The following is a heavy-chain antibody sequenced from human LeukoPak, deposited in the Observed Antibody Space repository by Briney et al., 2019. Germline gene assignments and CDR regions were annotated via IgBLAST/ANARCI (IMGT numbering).Heavy chain of an antibody. CDR3: ARHGNYYDSSGYNYYFDY. Sequence: SETLSLTCTVSGVSISSYYWSWIRQPPGKGLEWIGNFFYSGSTKYNPSLKSRVTISVDTSKNHFSLKLSSVTAADTAVYYCARHGNYYDSSGYNYYFDYWGQGTLGTVSS. V-gene: IGHV4-59*08. CDR2: FFYSGST. J-gene: IGHJ4*02. CDR1: GVSISSYY. D-gene: IGHD3-22*01.